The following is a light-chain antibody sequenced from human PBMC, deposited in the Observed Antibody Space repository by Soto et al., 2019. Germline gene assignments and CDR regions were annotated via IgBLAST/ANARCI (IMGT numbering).Light chain of an antibody. CDR1: QGISTH. CDR2: AAS. Sequence: DIQMTQSPSSLSASVGDRVTITCRASQGISTHLNWHQQKPGKAPKLLIYAASSLQSGVLSRFSGSGAETDCTLTISSLQPEDVDTYSCQQSYSITWTFGQGTKVDIK. V-gene: IGKV1-39*01. J-gene: IGKJ1*01. CDR3: QQSYSITWT.